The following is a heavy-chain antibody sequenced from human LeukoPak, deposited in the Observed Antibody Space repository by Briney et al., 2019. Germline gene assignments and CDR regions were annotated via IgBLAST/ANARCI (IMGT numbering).Heavy chain of an antibody. D-gene: IGHD3-16*01. V-gene: IGHV3-30*03. CDR3: ARDLLDYGTAYYDVGIFDS. J-gene: IGHJ4*02. CDR2: ISKDGRKN. Sequence: GGSLRLSCEASGFSFSTSGVHWVRQAPGKGLEWMAVISKDGRKNHYADSVKGRFTISRDNSKSTLFLQMNSLRPEDTGIYYCARDLLDYGTAYYDVGIFDSWRQGTRVTVSS. CDR1: GFSFSTSG.